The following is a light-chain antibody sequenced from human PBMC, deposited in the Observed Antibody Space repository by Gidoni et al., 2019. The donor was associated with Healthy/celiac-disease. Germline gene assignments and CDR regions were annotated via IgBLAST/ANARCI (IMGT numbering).Light chain of an antibody. CDR2: GNS. Sequence: SVLTQPPSVSGAPGQTVTISCTGSSSNIGAGYDVHWYQQLPGTAPKLLIYGNSKRPSGVPDRFSGSKSGTSASLAITGLQAEDEADYYCQSYDSSLSGSVVFGGGTKLTVL. V-gene: IGLV1-40*01. J-gene: IGLJ2*01. CDR1: SSNIGAGYD. CDR3: QSYDSSLSGSVV.